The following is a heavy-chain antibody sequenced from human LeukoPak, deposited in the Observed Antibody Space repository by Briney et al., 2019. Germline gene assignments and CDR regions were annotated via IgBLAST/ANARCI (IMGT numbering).Heavy chain of an antibody. V-gene: IGHV4-59*08. J-gene: IGHJ6*03. D-gene: IGHD3-16*02. CDR1: GGSIGTYY. Sequence: SETLSLTCTVSGGSIGTYYWSWIRQSPGKGLEWIGYVYVTGTRYNPYLQSRVTISVDRSRNQFFLKMSSVTAAGTAVYYCARHIGGGIEDMDVWGKGTKVIVSS. CDR3: ARHIGGGIEDMDV. CDR2: VYVTGT.